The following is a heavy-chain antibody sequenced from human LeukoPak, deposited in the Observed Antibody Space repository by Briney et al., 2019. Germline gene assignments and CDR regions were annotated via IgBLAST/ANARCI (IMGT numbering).Heavy chain of an antibody. J-gene: IGHJ4*02. Sequence: SETLSLTCTVSSGSISSSSYYWGWIRQPPGKGLEWIGSIYYSGSTYYNPSLKSRVTISVDTSKNQFSLKLSSVTAADTAVYNCAGGNDNVWGSYPHWGQGTLVTVSS. CDR1: SGSISSSSYY. CDR3: AGGNDNVWGSYPH. D-gene: IGHD3-16*02. V-gene: IGHV4-39*07. CDR2: IYYSGST.